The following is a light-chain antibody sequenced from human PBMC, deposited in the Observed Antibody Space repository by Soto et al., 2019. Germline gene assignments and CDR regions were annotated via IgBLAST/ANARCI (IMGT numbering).Light chain of an antibody. CDR2: GAS. Sequence: DIQMTQSPSSLSASIGDRVTITCRASQGISTYLAWYQQKPGKVPYLLIYGASSLQSGVPSRFSGSGSGTDFSLTISSLQPEDGATYYCQKYNSAPWPFGQGTKVEIK. J-gene: IGKJ1*01. CDR1: QGISTY. V-gene: IGKV1-27*01. CDR3: QKYNSAPWP.